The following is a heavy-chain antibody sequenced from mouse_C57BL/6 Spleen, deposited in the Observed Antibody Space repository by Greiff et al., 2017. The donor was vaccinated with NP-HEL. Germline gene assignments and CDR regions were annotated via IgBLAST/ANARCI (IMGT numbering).Heavy chain of an antibody. V-gene: IGHV5-4*01. CDR2: ISDGGSYT. Sequence: VQLKASGGGLVKPGGSLKLSCAASGFTFSSYAMSWVRQTPEKRLEWVATISDGGSYTYYPDNVKGRFTISRDNAKNNLYLQMSHLKSEDTAMYYCARALLYGSSYVGYFDYWGQGTTLTVSS. J-gene: IGHJ2*01. CDR1: GFTFSSYA. D-gene: IGHD1-1*01. CDR3: ARALLYGSSYVGYFDY.